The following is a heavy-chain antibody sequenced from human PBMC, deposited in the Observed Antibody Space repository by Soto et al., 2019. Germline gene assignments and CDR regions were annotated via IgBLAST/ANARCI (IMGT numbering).Heavy chain of an antibody. V-gene: IGHV3-48*01. Sequence: GGSLRLSCAASGFTFSSYSINWVRQAPGKGLEWVSYISSSSSTIYYADSVKGRFTISRDNAKNSLYLQMNSLRAEDTAVYYCAREIYDSSGYYAPFDYWGQGTLVTVSS. J-gene: IGHJ4*02. D-gene: IGHD3-22*01. CDR1: GFTFSSYS. CDR2: ISSSSSTI. CDR3: AREIYDSSGYYAPFDY.